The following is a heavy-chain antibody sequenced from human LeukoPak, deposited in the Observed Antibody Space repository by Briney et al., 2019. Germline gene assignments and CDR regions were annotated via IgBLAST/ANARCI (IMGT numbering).Heavy chain of an antibody. CDR1: GGSISSSNW. J-gene: IGHJ4*02. V-gene: IGHV4-4*02. Sequence: SETLSLTCAVSGGSISSSNWWSWVRQPPGKGLEWIGEIYHSGSTNYNPSLKSRVTISVDTSKNQFSLKLSSVTAADTAVYYCARGRQNRALDYWGQGTLVTVSS. CDR3: ARGRQNRALDY. CDR2: IYHSGST. D-gene: IGHD3-10*01.